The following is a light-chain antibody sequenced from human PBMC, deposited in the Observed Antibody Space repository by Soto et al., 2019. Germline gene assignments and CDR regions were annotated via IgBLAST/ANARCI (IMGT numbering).Light chain of an antibody. CDR2: AAS. V-gene: IGKV1-12*01. CDR3: QQAFNFPHS. J-gene: IGKJ5*01. Sequence: DIQMTQSPSSVSASVGDRVTITCRASQGIGSCLAWYQQKPGTAPKLLIYAASSLQIGVPSRFGGSGSGTEFTRTISSLQPGDSATYYCQQAFNFPHSFGQGTRLEIK. CDR1: QGIGSC.